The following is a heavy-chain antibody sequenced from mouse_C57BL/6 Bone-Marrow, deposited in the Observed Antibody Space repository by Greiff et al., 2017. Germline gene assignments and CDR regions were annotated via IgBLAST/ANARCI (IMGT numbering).Heavy chain of an antibody. J-gene: IGHJ2*01. CDR1: GYTFTSYW. CDR3: ARETTVVALDY. D-gene: IGHD1-1*01. CDR2: IDPSDSYT. Sequence: QVHVKQPGAELVKPGASVKLSCKASGYTFTSYWMQWVKQRPGQGLEWIGEIDPSDSYTNYNQKFKGKATLTVDTSSSTAYMQLSSLTSEDSAVYYCARETTVVALDYWGQGTTLTVSS. V-gene: IGHV1-50*01.